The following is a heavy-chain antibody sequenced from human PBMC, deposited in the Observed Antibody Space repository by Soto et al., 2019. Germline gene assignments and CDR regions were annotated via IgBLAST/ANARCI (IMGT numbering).Heavy chain of an antibody. V-gene: IGHV3-21*04. CDR3: GGDFFPGRAAAGRGGGDY. D-gene: IGHD6-13*01. CDR1: GFTFSSYS. J-gene: IGHJ4*02. CDR2: ISSSSSYI. Sequence: GGSLRLSCAASGFTFSSYSMNWVRQAPGKGLEWVSSISSSSSYIYYADSVKGRFTISRDNAKNSLYLQMNSLRAEDTAVYFGGGDFFPGRAAAGRGGGDYWGQGTLVTVSS.